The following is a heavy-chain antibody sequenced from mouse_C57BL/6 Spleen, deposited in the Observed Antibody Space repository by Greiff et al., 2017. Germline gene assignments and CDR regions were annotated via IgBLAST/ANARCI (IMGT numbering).Heavy chain of an antibody. V-gene: IGHV1-80*01. CDR1: GYAFSSYW. J-gene: IGHJ2*01. Sequence: QVQLQQSGAELVKPGASVKISCKASGYAFSSYWMNWVKQRPGKGLEWIGQIYPGDGDTNYNGKFKGKATLTADKSSSTAYMQLSSLTSEDAAVYFCARRNSNYGFDYWGQGTTLTGSS. CDR3: ARRNSNYGFDY. CDR2: IYPGDGDT. D-gene: IGHD2-5*01.